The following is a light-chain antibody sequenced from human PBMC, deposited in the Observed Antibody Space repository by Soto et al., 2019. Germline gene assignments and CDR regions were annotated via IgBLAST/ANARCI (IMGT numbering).Light chain of an antibody. Sequence: ILFTQSPCNLSLSPGERATLSCRATQTVSSSFLAWYQQTPGQAPRILIYAASSRDTGIPDRFSGSGSGTDFTLTISRLEPEDVEVDYCQQYGNSPQTFGQGTKVEIK. CDR2: AAS. J-gene: IGKJ1*01. V-gene: IGKV3-20*01. CDR1: QTVSSSF. CDR3: QQYGNSPQT.